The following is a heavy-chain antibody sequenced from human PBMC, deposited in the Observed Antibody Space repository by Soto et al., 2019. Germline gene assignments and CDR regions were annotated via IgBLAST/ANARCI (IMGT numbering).Heavy chain of an antibody. J-gene: IGHJ4*02. Sequence: QVHLVQSGAEVKKPGASVKVSCKASGYTFTSYGITWVRQAPGQGLEWMGWISAHNGNTDYAQKLQGRVIVTRDTSRSTAYMELRSLGSDDTAVYYCARGRYGDYWGQGALVTVSS. V-gene: IGHV1-18*01. CDR2: ISAHNGNT. D-gene: IGHD1-1*01. CDR1: GYTFTSYG. CDR3: ARGRYGDY.